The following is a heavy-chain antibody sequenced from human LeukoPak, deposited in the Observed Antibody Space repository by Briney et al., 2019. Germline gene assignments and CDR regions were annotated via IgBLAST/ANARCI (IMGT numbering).Heavy chain of an antibody. D-gene: IGHD5-24*01. J-gene: IGHJ3*02. V-gene: IGHV3-53*04. CDR1: GFTVSSNY. CDR3: ARALPPRGMATIMGAFDI. CDR2: IYSGGST. Sequence: PGGSLRLSCAASGFTVSSNYMSWVRQAPGKGLEWVLVIYSGGSTYYADSVKGRFTISRHNSENTLYLQMNSLRAEDTAVYYCARALPPRGMATIMGAFDIWGQGTMVTVSS.